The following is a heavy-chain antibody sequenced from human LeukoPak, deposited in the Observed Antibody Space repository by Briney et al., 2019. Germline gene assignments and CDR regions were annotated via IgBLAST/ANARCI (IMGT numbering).Heavy chain of an antibody. Sequence: GGSLRLSCAASGFTFSTYWMSWVRQAPGKGLEWVATIRHDGSQIYYVDSVKGRLTTSRDNAKNSLYLQMNSLRAEDTAVYYCARDKYGGNSNAFDIWGQGTLVTVSS. J-gene: IGHJ3*02. CDR1: GFTFSTYW. V-gene: IGHV3-7*01. CDR3: ARDKYGGNSNAFDI. D-gene: IGHD4-23*01. CDR2: IRHDGSQI.